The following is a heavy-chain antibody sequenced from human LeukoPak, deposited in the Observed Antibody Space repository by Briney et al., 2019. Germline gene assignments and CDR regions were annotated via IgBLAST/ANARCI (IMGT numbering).Heavy chain of an antibody. D-gene: IGHD6-25*01. CDR2: INPSGGGT. Sequence: ASVKVSCKASGYTLTNFYMHWVRQAPGQGPEWMGTINPSGGGTSYAQKFQGRVTMTRDTSTSTVYMELSSLTSEDTAIYYCARIGGYGIFDYWGQGTLVTVSP. J-gene: IGHJ4*02. CDR1: GYTLTNFY. V-gene: IGHV1-46*01. CDR3: ARIGGYGIFDY.